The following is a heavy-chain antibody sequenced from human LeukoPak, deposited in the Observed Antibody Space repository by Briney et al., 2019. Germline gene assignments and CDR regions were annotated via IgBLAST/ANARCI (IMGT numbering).Heavy chain of an antibody. D-gene: IGHD6-13*01. V-gene: IGHV3-9*01. CDR2: ISWNSGSI. Sequence: PGRSLRLSCAASGFTFDDYAMHWVRQAPGKGLEWVSGISWNSGSIAYADSVKGRFTISRDNAKNSLYLQMNSLRAEDTALYYCAKDSIAVAGQTSFDYWGQGTLVTVSS. CDR1: GFTFDDYA. CDR3: AKDSIAVAGQTSFDY. J-gene: IGHJ4*02.